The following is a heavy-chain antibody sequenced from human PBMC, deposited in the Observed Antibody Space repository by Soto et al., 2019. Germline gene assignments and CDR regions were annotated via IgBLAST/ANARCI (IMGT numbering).Heavy chain of an antibody. Sequence: PSENLSLTCAVSYYSISGCFYWAWIRQPPGKGLEWIGNIYHSGSAHYNPSLKSRVTMSVDTSKNNFSLRLTSVTAADTAVYYCARVTILEDRFALWGQGTPVTVSS. CDR2: IYHSGSA. CDR3: ARVTILEDRFAL. CDR1: YYSISGCFY. V-gene: IGHV4-38-2*01. J-gene: IGHJ5*02. D-gene: IGHD3-3*01.